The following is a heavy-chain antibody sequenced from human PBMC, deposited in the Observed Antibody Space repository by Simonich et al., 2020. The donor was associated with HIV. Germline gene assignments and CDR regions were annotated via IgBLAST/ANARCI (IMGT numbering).Heavy chain of an antibody. CDR3: ARGGGTTPRQQLVFDF. J-gene: IGHJ4*02. D-gene: IGHD6-6*01. V-gene: IGHV4-34*01. CDR1: GGSFSGSY. CDR2: INNSGRT. Sequence: QVQLQQWGAGLLKPSETLSLTCAVYGGSFSGSYWSWIRQPPGKGLEWIGEINNSGRTNYNPSLKSRVTISVDTSKNQFSLKLTSVTAADTAVYYCARGGGTTPRQQLVFDFWGQGTLVTVSS.